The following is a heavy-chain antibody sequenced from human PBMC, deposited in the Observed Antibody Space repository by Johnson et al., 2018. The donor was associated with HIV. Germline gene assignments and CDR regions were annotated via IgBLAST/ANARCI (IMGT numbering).Heavy chain of an antibody. CDR3: ARTSGGYFDVTAFDI. CDR1: GFTFSSYA. D-gene: IGHD3-9*01. CDR2: ISGSGGRT. Sequence: VQLVESGGGLVHPGGSLRLSCAASGFTFSSYAMSWVRQAPGKGLEWVSAISGSGGRTGYADSVKGRFPIYRDNAKNSLYLQMTSLRAEDTALYCCARTSGGYFDVTAFDIWGQGTMVTVSS. J-gene: IGHJ3*02. V-gene: IGHV3-23*04.